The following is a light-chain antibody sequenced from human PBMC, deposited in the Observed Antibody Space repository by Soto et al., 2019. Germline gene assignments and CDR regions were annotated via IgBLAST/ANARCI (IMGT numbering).Light chain of an antibody. Sequence: DIQMTQSPSSLSAYVGDRVTITCRAGQSISSYLNWYQQKPGKAPKVLIYSASSLQSGVPSRFSGSGSGTDFTLTISSLQPEDVATYYCQQSYSAPEWTFGQGTKVDIK. J-gene: IGKJ1*01. CDR3: QQSYSAPEWT. CDR2: SAS. CDR1: QSISSY. V-gene: IGKV1-39*01.